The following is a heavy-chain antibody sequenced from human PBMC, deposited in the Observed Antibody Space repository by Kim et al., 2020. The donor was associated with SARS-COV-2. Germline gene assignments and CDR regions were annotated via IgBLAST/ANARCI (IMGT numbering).Heavy chain of an antibody. Sequence: GESLKISCKASGYSFINYWIGWVRQMPGKGLEWMGIIYPGDSDTRYSPSFQGQVTISADKSITTAYLQWSSLKASDTAMYYCARSFLSDSGRGYGMDVWGQGTTVTVSS. V-gene: IGHV5-51*01. J-gene: IGHJ6*02. CDR1: GYSFINYW. CDR2: IYPGDSDT. D-gene: IGHD3-10*01. CDR3: ARSFLSDSGRGYGMDV.